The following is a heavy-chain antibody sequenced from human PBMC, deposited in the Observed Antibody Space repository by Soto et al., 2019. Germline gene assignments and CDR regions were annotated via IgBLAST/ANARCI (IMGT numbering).Heavy chain of an antibody. CDR3: ARGRVLLWFGELSSYWFDP. J-gene: IGHJ5*02. V-gene: IGHV1-8*01. CDR1: GYTFTSYD. CDR2: MNPNSGNT. Sequence: QVQLVQSGAEVKKPGASVKVSCKASGYTFTSYDINWVRQATGQGLEWMGWMNPNSGNTGYAQKFQGRVTMTRNTXXIXAXXELSSLRSGDTAVYYCARGRVLLWFGELSSYWFDPWGQGTLVTVSS. D-gene: IGHD3-10*01.